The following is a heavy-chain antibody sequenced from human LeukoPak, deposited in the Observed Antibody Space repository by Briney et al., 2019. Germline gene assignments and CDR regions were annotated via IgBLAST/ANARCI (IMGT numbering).Heavy chain of an antibody. V-gene: IGHV4-4*07. CDR1: GGSISSYK. J-gene: IGHJ3*02. CDR3: ARDDAFDI. CDR2: IYPGGGT. Sequence: SETLSLTCTVAGGSISSYKWSWIRQPARKGLEWIGRIYPGGGTNYNPSLKSRVTMSVDTSKNQFSLKLRSVTAADTAVYYCARDDAFDIWGQGTMVTVSS.